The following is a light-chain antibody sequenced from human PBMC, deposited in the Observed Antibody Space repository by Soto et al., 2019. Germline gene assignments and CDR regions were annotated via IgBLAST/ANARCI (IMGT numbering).Light chain of an antibody. V-gene: IGKV1-9*01. Sequence: DIQLTQSPSFLSASVGDRVTITCRASQGISSYLAWYQQKPGKAPKLLIYAASTLQSGVPSRFSGSGSGTEITLTISRQKPEDFATYYCQQLNSYPRITFGPGTKVHIK. CDR1: QGISSY. J-gene: IGKJ3*01. CDR3: QQLNSYPRIT. CDR2: AAS.